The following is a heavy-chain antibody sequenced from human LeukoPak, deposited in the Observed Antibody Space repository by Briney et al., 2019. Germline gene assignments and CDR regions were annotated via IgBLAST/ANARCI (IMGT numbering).Heavy chain of an antibody. CDR1: GFTFNTYS. V-gene: IGHV3-48*01. J-gene: IGHJ4*02. CDR2: ISSSSATI. D-gene: IGHD3-10*01. Sequence: GGSLRLSCAASGFTFNTYSVNWIRQAPGKGLEWVSYISSSSATIYYADSVKGRFTISRDDAKNSLYLQMNSLGAEDTALYYCARDRGYFFDYWGQGTLVTVSS. CDR3: ARDRGYFFDY.